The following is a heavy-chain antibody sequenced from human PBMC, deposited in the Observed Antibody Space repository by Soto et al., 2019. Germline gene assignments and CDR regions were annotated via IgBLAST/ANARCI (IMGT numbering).Heavy chain of an antibody. CDR1: GFTFSSYS. J-gene: IGHJ4*02. V-gene: IGHV3-21*01. Sequence: EVQLVESGGGLVKPGGSLRLSCAASGFTFSSYSMKWVRQAPGKGLEWVSSISSSSSYIYYADSVKGRFTISRDNAKNSLYLQMNSLRAEDTAVYYCARQSYYDSSGYYFDTHYYFDYWGQGTLVTVSS. D-gene: IGHD3-22*01. CDR2: ISSSSSYI. CDR3: ARQSYYDSSGYYFDTHYYFDY.